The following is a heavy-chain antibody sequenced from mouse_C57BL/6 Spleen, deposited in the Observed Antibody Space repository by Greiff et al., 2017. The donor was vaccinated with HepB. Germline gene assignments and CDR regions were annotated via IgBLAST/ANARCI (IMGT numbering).Heavy chain of an antibody. V-gene: IGHV5-17*01. CDR2: ISSGSSTI. CDR1: GFTFSDYG. J-gene: IGHJ4*01. CDR3: AWRLTTVVARGYAMDY. D-gene: IGHD1-1*01. Sequence: EVMLVESGGGLVKPGGSLKLSCAASGFTFSDYGMHWVRQAPEKGLEWVAYISSGSSTIYYADTVKGRFTISRDNAKNTLFLQMTSLRSEDTAMYYCAWRLTTVVARGYAMDYWGQGTSVTVSS.